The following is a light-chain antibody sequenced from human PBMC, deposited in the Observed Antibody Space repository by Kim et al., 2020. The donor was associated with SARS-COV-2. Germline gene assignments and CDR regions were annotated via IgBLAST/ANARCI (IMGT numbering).Light chain of an antibody. CDR2: AAS. V-gene: IGKV1-39*01. CDR1: QSISSY. J-gene: IGKJ1*01. CDR3: QQSYSTPWT. Sequence: DIQMTQSPYSLSASVGDRVTITCRASQSISSYLNWYQQKPGKAPKLLIYAASSLQSGVPSRFSGSGSGTDFTLTISSLQPEDFATYYFQQSYSTPWTFGQGTKVDIK.